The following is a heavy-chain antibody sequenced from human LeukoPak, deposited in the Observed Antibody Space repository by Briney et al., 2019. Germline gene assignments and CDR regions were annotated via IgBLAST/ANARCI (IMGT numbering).Heavy chain of an antibody. Sequence: PGGSLRLSCAASGFTFDDYGMSWVRQAPGKGLEWVSGINWNGGSTGYADSVKGRLTISRDNAKNSLYLQMNSLRAEDTAVYYCARDTPAAPLGYWGQGTLVTVSS. CDR1: GFTFDDYG. D-gene: IGHD2-2*01. J-gene: IGHJ4*02. CDR3: ARDTPAAPLGY. CDR2: INWNGGST. V-gene: IGHV3-20*04.